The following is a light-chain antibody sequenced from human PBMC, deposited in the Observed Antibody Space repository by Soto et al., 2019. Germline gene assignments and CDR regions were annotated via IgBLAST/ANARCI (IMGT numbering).Light chain of an antibody. CDR3: QQLNSYPRT. V-gene: IGKV1-9*01. CDR2: AAS. Sequence: IQMTQSPSSLSASLGDRVTITCRASQGISSYLAWYQQKPGKAPKLLIYAASTLQSGVPSRFRGSGSGTDFTLTISSLQPEDFETYYCQQLNSYPRTFGQGTKVDIK. J-gene: IGKJ1*01. CDR1: QGISSY.